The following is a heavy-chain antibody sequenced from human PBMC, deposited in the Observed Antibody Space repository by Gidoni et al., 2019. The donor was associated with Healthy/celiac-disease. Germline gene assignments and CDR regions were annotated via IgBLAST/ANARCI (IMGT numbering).Heavy chain of an antibody. Sequence: QVPLVQSGAEVTTPGSSVQVSCKASAATFSSYAISWVRQAPGQGLEWMGGIITILGTANYAQKCQGRVTITADESTSTAYMERSSLRSEDTAVYYCASATPMVRGVIRTVGMDVWGQGTTVTVSS. V-gene: IGHV1-69*12. J-gene: IGHJ6*02. CDR2: IITILGTA. D-gene: IGHD3-10*01. CDR1: AATFSSYA. CDR3: ASATPMVRGVIRTVGMDV.